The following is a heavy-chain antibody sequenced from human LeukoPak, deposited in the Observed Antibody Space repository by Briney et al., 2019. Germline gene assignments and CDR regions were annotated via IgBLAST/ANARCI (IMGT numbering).Heavy chain of an antibody. J-gene: IGHJ4*02. V-gene: IGHV3-74*01. D-gene: IGHD7-27*01. CDR3: ARGAWGSHDY. CDR2: INSDGSST. Sequence: GGSLRLSCAASGFTFSSYWMHWVRQAAGKGLVWVSCINSDGSSTTYADSVKGRFTISRDNAKNTLYLQMSSLRAEDTAVYYCARGAWGSHDYWGQGTLVTVSS. CDR1: GFTFSSYW.